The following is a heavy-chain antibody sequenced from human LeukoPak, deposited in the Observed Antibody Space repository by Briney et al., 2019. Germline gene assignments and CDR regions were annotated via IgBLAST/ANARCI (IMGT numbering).Heavy chain of an antibody. CDR3: ARGRKNYYDSSGYYFDY. Sequence: PSETLSLTCAVYGGSFSGYYWSWIRQPPGKGLEWIGEINHSGSTNYNPSLKSRVTISVDTSKNQFSLELSSVTAADTAVYYCARGRKNYYDSSGYYFDYWGRGTLVTVSS. J-gene: IGHJ4*02. D-gene: IGHD3-22*01. CDR2: INHSGST. V-gene: IGHV4-34*01. CDR1: GGSFSGYY.